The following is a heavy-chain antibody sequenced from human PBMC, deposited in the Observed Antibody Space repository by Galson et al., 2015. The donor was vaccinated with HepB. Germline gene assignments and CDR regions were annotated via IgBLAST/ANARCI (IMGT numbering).Heavy chain of an antibody. D-gene: IGHD4-17*01. V-gene: IGHV1-3*04. CDR3: AKDSAYGVYYLFDF. Sequence: SVKVSCKASGYTFSNYAIHWLRRAPGQRLEWMGWINTAYGSTRYSQKFQGRVAITTDTSASTAYMELSSLTSEDTAVYYCAKDSAYGVYYLFDFWGQGTLVTVSS. CDR1: GYTFSNYA. J-gene: IGHJ4*02. CDR2: INTAYGST.